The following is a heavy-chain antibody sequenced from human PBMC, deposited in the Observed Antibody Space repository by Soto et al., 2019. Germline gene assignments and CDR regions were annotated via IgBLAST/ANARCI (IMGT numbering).Heavy chain of an antibody. J-gene: IGHJ5*02. D-gene: IGHD6-13*01. V-gene: IGHV2-5*02. CDR1: GFSLSTSGVG. Sequence: QITLKESGPTLVKPTQTLTLTCTFSGFSLSTSGVGVGWIRQPPGKALEWLALIYWDDDKRYSRSLKNRLTTKKDTSKNYVVLTMTPMNPVNTATYYCANRIAAAALGFDTWGQGTLVTVSS. CDR2: IYWDDDK. CDR3: ANRIAAAALGFDT.